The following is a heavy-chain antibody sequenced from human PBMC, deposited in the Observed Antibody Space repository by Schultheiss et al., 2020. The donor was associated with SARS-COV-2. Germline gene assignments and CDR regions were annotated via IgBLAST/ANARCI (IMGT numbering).Heavy chain of an antibody. CDR2: IGGSGGST. Sequence: GGSLRLSCAASGFTFSSYAMSWVRQAPGKGLEWFSVIGGSGGSTYYADSVKGRFTISRDNSKNTLYLQMNSLRAEDTAVYYCAKEANGYCSSTSCSTTGGFDPWGQGILVTVSS. CDR3: AKEANGYCSSTSCSTTGGFDP. D-gene: IGHD2-2*03. V-gene: IGHV3-23*01. CDR1: GFTFSSYA. J-gene: IGHJ5*02.